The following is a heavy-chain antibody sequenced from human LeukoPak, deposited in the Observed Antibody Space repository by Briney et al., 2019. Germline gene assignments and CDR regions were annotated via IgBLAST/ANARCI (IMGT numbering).Heavy chain of an antibody. V-gene: IGHV4-59*01. CDR2: IYYTGST. CDR3: VRSFSGTHFES. J-gene: IGHJ4*02. D-gene: IGHD5-12*01. CDR1: GGSISSYY. Sequence: SETLSLTCTVSGGSISSYYWNWIRQPPGKGLEWIGFIYYTGSTNYSPSLKSRVTISEETSKSQISLKLSSVTAADTAVYYYVRSFSGTHFESWGQGTPVTVSS.